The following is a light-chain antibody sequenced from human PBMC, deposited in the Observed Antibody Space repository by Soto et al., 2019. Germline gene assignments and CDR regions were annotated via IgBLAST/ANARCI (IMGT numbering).Light chain of an antibody. Sequence: ETVLTQSPGTLSLSPGERATLSCRASQTIRSNYLAWYRQTPGQAPRLLIYGASNRATGIADRFSGSGSWTDFTLIISGLETEAFALYYCQQYGSSPWTFGQGTKVEIK. V-gene: IGKV3-20*01. CDR3: QQYGSSPWT. CDR2: GAS. CDR1: QTIRSNY. J-gene: IGKJ1*01.